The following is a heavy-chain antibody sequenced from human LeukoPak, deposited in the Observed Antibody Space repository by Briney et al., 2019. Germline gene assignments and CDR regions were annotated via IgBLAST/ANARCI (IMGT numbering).Heavy chain of an antibody. J-gene: IGHJ4*02. V-gene: IGHV3-53*01. D-gene: IGHD3-9*01. CDR3: AKAILTGYYRGYFDY. CDR1: GFTISRNR. Sequence: GGSLRLSCGASGFTISRNRISWVRQAPGKGLEWVSVTYSGGSTFSADSMKGRFTISRDNSKNTLYLQMNSLRAEDTAVYYCAKAILTGYYRGYFDYWGQGTLVTVSS. CDR2: TYSGGST.